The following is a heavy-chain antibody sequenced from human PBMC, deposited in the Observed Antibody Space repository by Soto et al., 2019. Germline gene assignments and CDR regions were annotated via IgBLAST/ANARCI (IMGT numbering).Heavy chain of an antibody. D-gene: IGHD4-17*01. V-gene: IGHV3-23*01. Sequence: GGSLRLSCAASGFTFGAFAMAWVRQRPGNGLEWVSSLSGGGGSTYYNNSVRGRFTISRDNSNSTLFLQMNNLRAEDTAVYFCAKTHMATTVVTRYWYFDLWGRGTLVTVSS. J-gene: IGHJ2*01. CDR1: GFTFGAFA. CDR2: LSGGGGST. CDR3: AKTHMATTVVTRYWYFDL.